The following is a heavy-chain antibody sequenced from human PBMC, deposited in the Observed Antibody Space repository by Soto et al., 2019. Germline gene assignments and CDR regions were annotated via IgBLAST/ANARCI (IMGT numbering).Heavy chain of an antibody. CDR3: ARYPTISFDY. D-gene: IGHD3-3*01. CDR2: IYYSGST. V-gene: IGHV4-59*01. J-gene: IGHJ4*02. Sequence: SETLSLTCTVSGGSISSYYWSWIRQPPGKGLEWIGYIYYSGSTNYNPSLKSRVTISVDTSKNQFSLKLSSVTAADTAVYYCARYPTISFDYWGQGTLVTVSS. CDR1: GGSISSYY.